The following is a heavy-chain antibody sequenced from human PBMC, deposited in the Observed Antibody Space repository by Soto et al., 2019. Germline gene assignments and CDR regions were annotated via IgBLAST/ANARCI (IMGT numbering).Heavy chain of an antibody. J-gene: IGHJ4*02. CDR2: IIPIFGTT. CDR1: GGTFSSYA. Sequence: SVKVSCKASGGTFSSYAISWVRQAPGQGLEWMGGIIPIFGTTNYAQKFQGRVTITADESTSTAYMELSSLRSEDTAVYYCARVDRYFQLRGNFAYWGRGSLVPVSS. D-gene: IGHD3-9*01. CDR3: ARVDRYFQLRGNFAY. V-gene: IGHV1-69*13.